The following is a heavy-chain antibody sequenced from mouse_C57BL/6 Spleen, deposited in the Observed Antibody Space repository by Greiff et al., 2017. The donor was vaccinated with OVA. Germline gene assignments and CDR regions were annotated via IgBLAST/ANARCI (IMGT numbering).Heavy chain of an antibody. J-gene: IGHJ2*01. CDR2: IDPSDSYT. Sequence: VQLQQPGAELVMPGASVKLSCKASGYTFTSYWMHWVKQRPGQGLEWIGEIDPSDSYTNYNQKFKGKSTLTVDKSSSTAYMQLSSLTSEDSAVYYCARWGQTAQATFDYWGQGTTLTVSS. D-gene: IGHD3-2*02. CDR1: GYTFTSYW. CDR3: ARWGQTAQATFDY. V-gene: IGHV1-69*01.